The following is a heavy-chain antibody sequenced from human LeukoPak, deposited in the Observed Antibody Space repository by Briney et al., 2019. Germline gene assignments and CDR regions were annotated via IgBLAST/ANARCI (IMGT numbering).Heavy chain of an antibody. D-gene: IGHD1-14*01. CDR2: IYYSGST. Sequence: PSETLSLTCTVSGGSISSYYWSWIRQPPGKGLEWIGYIYYSGSTNYNPSLKSRVTISVDTSKNQFSLKLSSVTAADTAVYYCAREGHYKNAFDIWGQGTMVTVSS. CDR3: AREGHYKNAFDI. V-gene: IGHV4-59*01. J-gene: IGHJ3*02. CDR1: GGSISSYY.